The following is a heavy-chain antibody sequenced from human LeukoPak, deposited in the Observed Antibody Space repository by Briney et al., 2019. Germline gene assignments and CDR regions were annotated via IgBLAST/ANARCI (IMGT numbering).Heavy chain of an antibody. CDR2: IYHSGST. D-gene: IGHD2-2*01. V-gene: IGHV4-38-2*02. J-gene: IGHJ5*02. CDR3: ARGTRPNWFDP. CDR1: GYSISSGYY. Sequence: SETLSLTCTVSGYSISSGYYWGWIRQPPGKGLEWIGNIYHSGSTYYNPSLKSRVTISVDTSKNQFSLKLSSVTAADTAVYYCARGTRPNWFDPWGQGTLVTVSS.